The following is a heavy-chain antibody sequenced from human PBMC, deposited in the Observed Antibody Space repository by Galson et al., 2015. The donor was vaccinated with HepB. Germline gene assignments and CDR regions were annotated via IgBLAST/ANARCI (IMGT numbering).Heavy chain of an antibody. Sequence: SVKVSCKASGGTFSSYTISWVRQAPGQGLEWMGRIIPILGIANYAQKFQGRVTITADKSTSTAYMELSSLRSEDTAVYYCASGLGAAASRGASDYWGQGTLVTVSS. D-gene: IGHD6-13*01. CDR3: ASGLGAAASRGASDY. CDR1: GGTFSSYT. V-gene: IGHV1-69*02. J-gene: IGHJ4*02. CDR2: IIPILGIA.